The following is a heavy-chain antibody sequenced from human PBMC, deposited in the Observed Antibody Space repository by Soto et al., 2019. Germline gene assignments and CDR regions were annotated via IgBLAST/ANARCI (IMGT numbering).Heavy chain of an antibody. CDR2: INAGNGNT. CDR1: GYTFTSYA. D-gene: IGHD5-12*01. CDR3: ARVGSYDYWSPDFDY. V-gene: IGHV1-3*01. J-gene: IGHJ4*02. Sequence: ASVKVSCKASGYTFTSYAMHWVRQAPGQRLEWMGWINAGNGNTKYSQKFQGRVTITRDTSASTAYMELSSLRSEDTAVYYCARVGSYDYWSPDFDYWGQGTLVTVSS.